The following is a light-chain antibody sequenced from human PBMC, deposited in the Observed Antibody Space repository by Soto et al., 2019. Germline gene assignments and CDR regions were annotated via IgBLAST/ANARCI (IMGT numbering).Light chain of an antibody. Sequence: DIQMTQSPSTLSASVGDTVTITCRASQSISTWLAGYQQTPGKEHELRSDRASSLESGLPSRVSGIGSGTEFTLTISSLQPEDFATYYCQQSYSTRIPFGQGTRLEIK. CDR2: RAS. CDR1: QSISTW. CDR3: QQSYSTRIP. J-gene: IGKJ5*01. V-gene: IGKV1-5*03.